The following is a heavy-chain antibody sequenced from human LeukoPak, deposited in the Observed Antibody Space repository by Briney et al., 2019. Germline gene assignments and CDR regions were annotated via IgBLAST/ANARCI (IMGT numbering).Heavy chain of an antibody. D-gene: IGHD3-22*01. CDR1: GFTFSSYS. V-gene: IGHV3-21*01. Sequence: GGSLRLSCAASGFTFSSYSMNWVRQAPGKGLEWVSSISSSSSYIYYADSVKGRFTISRDNAKNSLYLQMNSLRAEDTAVYYCARAAHYYDSSGYPFDYWGQGTLVTVSS. CDR3: ARAAHYYDSSGYPFDY. CDR2: ISSSSSYI. J-gene: IGHJ4*02.